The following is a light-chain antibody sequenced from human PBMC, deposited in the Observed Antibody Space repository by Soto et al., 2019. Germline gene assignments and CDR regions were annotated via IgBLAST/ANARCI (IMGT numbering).Light chain of an antibody. J-gene: IGKJ1*01. Sequence: DIQMTQSPSTLSASVGDRVSINCRASQSISAWLAWYQQRPGEAARLLLYNASTLGIGVPSRCSGSGSGIEFTLTSSGLQAYDVAIYYCQQYNDSAWTFGQGTKVDIK. CDR2: NAS. V-gene: IGKV1-5*03. CDR3: QQYNDSAWT. CDR1: QSISAW.